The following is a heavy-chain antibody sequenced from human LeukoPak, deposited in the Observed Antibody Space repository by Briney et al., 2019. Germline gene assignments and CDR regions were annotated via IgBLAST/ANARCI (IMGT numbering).Heavy chain of an antibody. CDR3: ARSDILTGYYQDYYYYMDV. CDR1: GGTFSSYA. Sequence: ASVKVSCKASGGTFSSYAISWVRQAPGQGLEWMGGIIPIFGTANYAQKFQGRVTITTDESTSTAYMELSSLRSEDTAVYYCARSDILTGYYQDYYYYMDVWGKGTTVTVSS. J-gene: IGHJ6*03. CDR2: IIPIFGTA. V-gene: IGHV1-69*05. D-gene: IGHD3-9*01.